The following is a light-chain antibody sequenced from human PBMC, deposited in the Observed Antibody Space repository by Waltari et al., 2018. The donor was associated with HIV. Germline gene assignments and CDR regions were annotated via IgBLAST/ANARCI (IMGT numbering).Light chain of an antibody. J-gene: IGLJ2*01. Sequence: QSALTQPASVSGSPGQSITMSCTGTSSDVGSYNLVSWYQQHPGKAPKLIIYEVNKRPPGITNRFSGCKSGNTASLTITGLQAEDEADYHCCSYAIGGTFVFGGGTKVTVL. CDR3: CSYAIGGTFV. CDR2: EVN. CDR1: SSDVGSYNL. V-gene: IGLV2-23*02.